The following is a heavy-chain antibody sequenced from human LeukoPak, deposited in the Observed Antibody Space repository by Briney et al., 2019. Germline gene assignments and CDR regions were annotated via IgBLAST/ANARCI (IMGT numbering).Heavy chain of an antibody. CDR3: ARVNFGSGWINWFDP. V-gene: IGHV1-18*01. J-gene: IGHJ5*02. CDR1: GYTFTSYG. CDR2: ISAYNGNA. Sequence: ASVKVSCXASGYTFTSYGISWVRQAPGQGLEWMGWISAYNGNANYAQKLQGRVTMTTDTSTSTAYMELRSLRSDDTAVYYCARVNFGSGWINWFDPWGQGTLVTVSS. D-gene: IGHD6-19*01.